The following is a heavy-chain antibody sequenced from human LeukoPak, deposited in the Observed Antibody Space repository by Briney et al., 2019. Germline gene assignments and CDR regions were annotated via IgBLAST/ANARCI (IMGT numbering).Heavy chain of an antibody. CDR2: ISSNGGST. CDR3: VKGGDELTYYFDY. J-gene: IGHJ4*02. CDR1: GFTFSSYA. D-gene: IGHD3-10*01. V-gene: IGHV3-64D*06. Sequence: PGGSLRLSCSASGFTFSSYAMHWVRQAPGKGQEYVSAISSNGGSTYYADSVKGRFTISRDNSKNTLYLQMSSLRAEDTAVYYCVKGGDELTYYFDYWGQGTLVTVSS.